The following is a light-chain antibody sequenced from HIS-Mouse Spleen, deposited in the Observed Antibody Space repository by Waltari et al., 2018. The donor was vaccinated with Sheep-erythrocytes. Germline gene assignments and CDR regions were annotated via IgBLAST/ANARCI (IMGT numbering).Light chain of an antibody. CDR1: QGIRND. Sequence: AIQMTQSPSSLSASVGDRVTITCRASQGIRNDLGWYQQKPGKAPKLLIYAAFSLQSWVPSRFSGSGSGTDFTLTISRLQPEDFATYYCLQDYNYPYTFGQGTKLEIK. CDR3: LQDYNYPYT. CDR2: AAF. V-gene: IGKV1-6*01. J-gene: IGKJ2*01.